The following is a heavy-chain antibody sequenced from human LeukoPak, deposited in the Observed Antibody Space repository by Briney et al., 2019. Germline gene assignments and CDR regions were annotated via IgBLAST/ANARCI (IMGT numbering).Heavy chain of an antibody. D-gene: IGHD6-19*01. CDR1: GGSISSYY. CDR3: ARDLLSTAGYFDY. CDR2: IYHSGST. V-gene: IGHV4-59*01. J-gene: IGHJ4*02. Sequence: PSETLSLTCTVSGGSISSYYWSWIRQPPGKGLEWIGYIYHSGSTNYNPSLKSRVTISVDTSKNQFSLNLSSVTAADTAVYYCARDLLSTAGYFDYWGQGTLVTVSS.